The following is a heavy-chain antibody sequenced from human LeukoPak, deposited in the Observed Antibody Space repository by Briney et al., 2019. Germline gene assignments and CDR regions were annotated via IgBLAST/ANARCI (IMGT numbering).Heavy chain of an antibody. D-gene: IGHD2-2*01. CDR1: GYTFTSYG. CDR2: ISAYNGNT. V-gene: IGHV1-18*04. Sequence: PGASVKVSCKASGYTFTSYGISWVRQAPGQGLEWMGWISAYNGNTNYAQKLQGRVTMTTDTSTSTAYMELRSLRSGDTAVYYCARDLNLIVVVPAAHVYDYWGQGTLVTVSS. J-gene: IGHJ4*02. CDR3: ARDLNLIVVVPAAHVYDY.